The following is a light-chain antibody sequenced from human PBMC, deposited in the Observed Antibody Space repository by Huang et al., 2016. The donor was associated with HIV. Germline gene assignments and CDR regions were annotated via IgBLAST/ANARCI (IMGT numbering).Light chain of an antibody. J-gene: IGKJ4*01. Sequence: DSQMTQSPSSLSASVGDRVTITCRASQSVSRYLNWYQQKPGKAPKLLIYGASNLQSGVPSRFSGSGSGTDFTLTISSLQPEDFATYYCQQTYISPLTFGGGTEVEIK. CDR1: QSVSRY. CDR2: GAS. CDR3: QQTYISPLT. V-gene: IGKV1-39*01.